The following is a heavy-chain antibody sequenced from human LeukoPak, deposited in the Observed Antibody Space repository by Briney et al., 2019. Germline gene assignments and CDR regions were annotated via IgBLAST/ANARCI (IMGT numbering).Heavy chain of an antibody. J-gene: IGHJ4*02. V-gene: IGHV4-59*06. CDR2: IYYSGST. D-gene: IGHD2-15*01. CDR1: GGSFSSSY. Sequence: PSETLSLTCIVSGGSFSSSYWSWIRQHPGKGLEWIGYIYYSGSTYYNPSLKSRVTISVDTSKNQFSLKLSSVTAAGTAVYYCAREKIVVVVAATGGVVQYFDYWGQGTLVTVSS. CDR3: AREKIVVVVAATGGVVQYFDY.